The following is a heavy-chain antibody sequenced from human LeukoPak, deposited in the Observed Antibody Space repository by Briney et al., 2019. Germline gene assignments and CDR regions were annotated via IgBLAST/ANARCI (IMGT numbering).Heavy chain of an antibody. D-gene: IGHD2-21*01. CDR1: GYSFTSYW. J-gene: IGHJ3*02. V-gene: IGHV5-51*01. Sequence: GESLKISCKGSGYSFTSYWIGWVRQMPGKGLEWMGTIYPGDSDTRYSPSFQGQVTISADKSISTAYLQWSSLKASDTAMYYCARGDCGGDCYILLGAFDIWGQGTMVTVSS. CDR2: IYPGDSDT. CDR3: ARGDCGGDCYILLGAFDI.